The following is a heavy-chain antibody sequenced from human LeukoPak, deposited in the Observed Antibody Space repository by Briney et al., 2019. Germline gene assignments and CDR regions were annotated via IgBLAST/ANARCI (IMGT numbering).Heavy chain of an antibody. J-gene: IGHJ4*02. D-gene: IGHD2-15*01. V-gene: IGHV3-30*04. CDR1: GFTFSSYA. CDR3: ARDWGDIVVVVAASYFDY. CDR2: IPYDGSNK. Sequence: GGPLRLSCAASGFTFSSYAMHWVRQAPGKGLEWVAVIPYDGSNKYYADSVKGRFTISRDNSKNTLYLQMNSLRAEDTAVYYCARDWGDIVVVVAASYFDYWGQGTLVTVSS.